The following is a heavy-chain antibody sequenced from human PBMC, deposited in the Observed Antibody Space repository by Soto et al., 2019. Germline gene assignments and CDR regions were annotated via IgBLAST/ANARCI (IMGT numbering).Heavy chain of an antibody. Sequence: GGSLRLSCAASGFTFSSYAMSWVRQAPGKGLEWVSAISGSGGSTYYADSVKGRFTISRDNSKNTLYLQMNSLRAEDTAVYYCAIFRSVYRKKGDYGMDVWGQGTTVTVSS. J-gene: IGHJ6*02. CDR2: ISGSGGST. V-gene: IGHV3-23*01. CDR1: GFTFSSYA. CDR3: AIFRSVYRKKGDYGMDV. D-gene: IGHD1-20*01.